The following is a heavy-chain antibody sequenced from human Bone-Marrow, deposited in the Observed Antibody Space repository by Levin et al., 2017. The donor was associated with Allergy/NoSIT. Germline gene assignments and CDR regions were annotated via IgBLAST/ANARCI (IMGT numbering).Heavy chain of an antibody. CDR3: AKDRNRYDYGDYHLDY. D-gene: IGHD4-17*01. CDR2: LYYSGTT. J-gene: IGHJ4*02. V-gene: IGHV4-39*02. Sequence: GKGLEWIGSLYYSGTTFYNPSLKSRVTMSVDTSKNQFSLKLSSVTAADTAVYYCAKDRNRYDYGDYHLDYWGLGTQVTVSS.